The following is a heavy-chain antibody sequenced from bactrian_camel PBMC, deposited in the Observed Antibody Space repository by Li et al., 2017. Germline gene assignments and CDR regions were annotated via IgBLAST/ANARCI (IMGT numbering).Heavy chain of an antibody. CDR3: ARTQPDGFCEAKLQRGNHQFQY. CDR2: SHTYGGST. V-gene: IGHV3S54*01. J-gene: IGHJ4*01. D-gene: IGHD3*01. CDR1: GYTYSRNC. Sequence: VQLVESGGGTVQTGGSLRLTCIASGYTYSRNCMAWFRQAPGSQREVVAYSHTYGGSTYYVDSVKDRFTISQDDAKKTLYLQMTNLRPEDTGVYYCARTQPDGFCEAKLQRGNHQFQYWGQGTQVTVS.